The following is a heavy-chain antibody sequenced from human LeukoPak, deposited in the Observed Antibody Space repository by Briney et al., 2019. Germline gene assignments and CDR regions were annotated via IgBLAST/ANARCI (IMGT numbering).Heavy chain of an antibody. CDR2: MNPNSGDT. V-gene: IGHV1-8*01. CDR3: ARGGFGSGSHFDY. Sequence: GASVKVSCKPSGYTFTSFVINWGQRATGQGLEWMGWMNPNSGDTGYVQKFQGRVTMTRSTSISTAYMELSSLRSEDTAIYYCARGGFGSGSHFDYWGQGTLVTVPS. CDR1: GYTFTSFV. D-gene: IGHD3-10*01. J-gene: IGHJ4*02.